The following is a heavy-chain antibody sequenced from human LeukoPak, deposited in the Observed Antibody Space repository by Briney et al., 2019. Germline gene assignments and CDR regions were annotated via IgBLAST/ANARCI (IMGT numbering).Heavy chain of an antibody. CDR3: ARDWHP. V-gene: IGHV3-21*01. CDR1: GGSISSYY. J-gene: IGHJ3*01. CDR2: ISSSSSYI. Sequence: PSETLSLTCSVSGGSISSYYWSWVRQAPGKGLEWVSSISSSSSYIYYADSVKGRFTISRDNAKNSLYLQMNSLRAEDTAVYYCARDWHPWGQGTMVTVSS.